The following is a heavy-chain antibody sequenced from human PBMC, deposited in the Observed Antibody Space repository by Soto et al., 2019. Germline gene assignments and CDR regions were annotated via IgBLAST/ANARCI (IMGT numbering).Heavy chain of an antibody. J-gene: IGHJ5*02. CDR1: GFTFSNYG. D-gene: IGHD2-8*01. CDR2: ILYDGSNK. Sequence: GGSLRLSCAASGFTFSNYGMHWVRQAPGKGLEWVAVILYDGSNKYYADSVKGRFTISRDNSKNTLYLQMSSLRAEDTAVYYCAKPDCTNGVCKGTRLNWFDPWGQGTLVTVSS. V-gene: IGHV3-30*18. CDR3: AKPDCTNGVCKGTRLNWFDP.